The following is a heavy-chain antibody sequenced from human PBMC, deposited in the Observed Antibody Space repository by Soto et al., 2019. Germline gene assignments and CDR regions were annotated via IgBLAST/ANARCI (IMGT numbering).Heavy chain of an antibody. CDR3: ASTYYYGSGSYWFDP. J-gene: IGHJ5*02. D-gene: IGHD3-10*01. CDR2: IYYSGST. CDR1: GGSISSYY. Sequence: SETLSLTCTVSGGSISSYYWSWIRQPPGKGLEWIGYIYYSGSTNYNPSLKSRVTISVDTSKNQFSLKLSSVTAADTAGYYCASTYYYGSGSYWFDPWGQGTLVTVSS. V-gene: IGHV4-59*08.